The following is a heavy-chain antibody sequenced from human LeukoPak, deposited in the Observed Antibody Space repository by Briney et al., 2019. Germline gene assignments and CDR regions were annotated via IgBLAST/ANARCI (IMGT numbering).Heavy chain of an antibody. D-gene: IGHD5-18*01. Sequence: GGSLRLSCTASGFTFGDYAMSWVRQAPGKGLEWGGFIRSKAYGGTTEYAASVKGRFTISRDDSKSIAYLQMNSLKTEDTAVYYCTRERNSYGSRRYYYMDVWGKGTTVTVSS. V-gene: IGHV3-49*04. CDR2: IRSKAYGGTT. CDR3: TRERNSYGSRRYYYMDV. CDR1: GFTFGDYA. J-gene: IGHJ6*03.